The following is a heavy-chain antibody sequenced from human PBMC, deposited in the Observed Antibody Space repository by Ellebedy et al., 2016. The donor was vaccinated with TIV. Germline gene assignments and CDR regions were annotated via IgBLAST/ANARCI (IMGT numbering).Heavy chain of an antibody. CDR2: ISAYNDNT. V-gene: IGHV1-18*01. D-gene: IGHD2-15*01. Sequence: AASVKVSCKASGYTFRSYGITWVRQAPGQGLEWMGWISAYNDNTNYAQKFQGRVTMTRDSSISTAYMELSSLRSEDTAVYYCGRGRGYASTGRVYYFDYWGQGSLVTVSS. J-gene: IGHJ4*02. CDR1: GYTFRSYG. CDR3: GRGRGYASTGRVYYFDY.